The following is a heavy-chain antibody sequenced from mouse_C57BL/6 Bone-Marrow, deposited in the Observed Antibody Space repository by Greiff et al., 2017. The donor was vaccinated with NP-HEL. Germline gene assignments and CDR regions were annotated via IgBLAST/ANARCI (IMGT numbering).Heavy chain of an antibody. CDR3: ARHEGLLRFLFDY. J-gene: IGHJ2*01. D-gene: IGHD1-1*01. CDR2: FYPGSGSI. V-gene: IGHV1-62-2*01. Sequence: QVQLQQSGAELVKPGASVTLSCKASGYTFTEYTIHWVKQMSGQGLEWIGWFYPGSGSIKDNEKFKDKDTLPADKSSSTVYMGSSRLTSEDSAVYVCARHEGLLRFLFDYWGKGTTLTVSS. CDR1: GYTFTEYT.